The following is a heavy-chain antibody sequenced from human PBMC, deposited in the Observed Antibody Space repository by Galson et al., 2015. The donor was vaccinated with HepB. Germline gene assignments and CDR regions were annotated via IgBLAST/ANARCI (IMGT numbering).Heavy chain of an antibody. CDR1: GDSVSSNSAG. V-gene: IGHV6-1*01. J-gene: IGHJ5*02. CDR3: ARISFSKNDFWSGPFDP. CDR2: TFYRSQWYN. D-gene: IGHD3-3*01. Sequence: CAISGDSVSSNSAGWNWIRQSPSRGLEWLGRTFYRSQWYNDYEKSLKSRIMINPDTSKNQFSLQLNSVTPGDTAVYYCARISFSKNDFWSGPFDPWGQGTLVTVSS.